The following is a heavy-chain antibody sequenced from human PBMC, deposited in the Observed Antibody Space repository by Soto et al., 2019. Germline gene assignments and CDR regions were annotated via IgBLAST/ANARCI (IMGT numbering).Heavy chain of an antibody. Sequence: QVQLVQSGAEVKKPGASVKVSCKASGYTFTSYGISWVRQAPGQGLEWMGWISAYNGNTNYAQKLQGRVTMTTDTSTRTAYRALRSLRSDDTAVYYGARGSHGGRGFGENGVDPWGQGTLVTGSS. CDR2: ISAYNGNT. D-gene: IGHD3-10*01. V-gene: IGHV1-18*01. CDR3: ARGSHGGRGFGENGVDP. J-gene: IGHJ5*02. CDR1: GYTFTSYG.